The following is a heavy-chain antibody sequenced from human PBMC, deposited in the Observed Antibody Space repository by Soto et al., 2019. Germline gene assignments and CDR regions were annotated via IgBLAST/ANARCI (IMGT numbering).Heavy chain of an antibody. V-gene: IGHV4-59*01. CDR1: GVSMRNYY. J-gene: IGHJ4*02. CDR2: VYHSGST. Sequence: SETLSLTCSVSGVSMRNYYWNWIRQPPGRGLEWIGYVYHSGSTNYNPSLKSRVSMSVDVSRNHFSLTLHSVTAADTAVYSCTSSYSTSSSPDFWGQGTLVTVSS. CDR3: TSSYSTSSSPDF. D-gene: IGHD6-6*01.